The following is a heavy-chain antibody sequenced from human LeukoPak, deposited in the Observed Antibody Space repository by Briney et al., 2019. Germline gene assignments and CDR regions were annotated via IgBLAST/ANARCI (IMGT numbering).Heavy chain of an antibody. CDR2: ISTYNGNT. J-gene: IGHJ4*02. D-gene: IGHD3-10*01. Sequence: ASVKVSCKASGYTFTGYYMHWVRQAPGQGLEWMGWISTYNGNTNYAQKLQGRVTMTTDTSTSTAYMELRSLRSDDTAVYYCARDLGGSGSYYRLPDYWGQGTLVTVSS. CDR3: ARDLGGSGSYYRLPDY. CDR1: GYTFTGYY. V-gene: IGHV1-18*04.